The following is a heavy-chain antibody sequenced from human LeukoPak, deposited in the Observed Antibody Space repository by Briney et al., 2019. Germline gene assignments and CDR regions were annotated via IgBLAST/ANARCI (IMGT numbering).Heavy chain of an antibody. CDR1: GYTFTSYA. CDR3: ARSPVDYYYYSMDV. V-gene: IGHV1-3*01. J-gene: IGHJ6*02. Sequence: ASVKVSCKASGYTFTSYAMHWVRQAPGQRLEWMGWINAGNGNTKYSQKFQGRVTITRDTSASTAYMELSRLRSDDTAVYYCARSPVDYYYYSMDVWGQGTTVTVSS. CDR2: INAGNGNT. D-gene: IGHD4-23*01.